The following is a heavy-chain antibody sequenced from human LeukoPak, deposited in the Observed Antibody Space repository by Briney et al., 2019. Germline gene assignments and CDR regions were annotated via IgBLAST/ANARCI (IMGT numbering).Heavy chain of an antibody. J-gene: IGHJ4*02. CDR1: GFTFSSYA. D-gene: IGHD2-2*01. CDR2: ISGSGGST. V-gene: IGHV3-23*01. CDR3: VIVVVPAAIDC. Sequence: GGSLRLSCAASGFTFSSYAMSWVRQAPGKGLEWVSAISGSGGSTYYAGSVKGRFTISRDNSKNTLYLQMNSLRAEDTAVYYCVIVVVPAAIDCWGQGTLVTVSS.